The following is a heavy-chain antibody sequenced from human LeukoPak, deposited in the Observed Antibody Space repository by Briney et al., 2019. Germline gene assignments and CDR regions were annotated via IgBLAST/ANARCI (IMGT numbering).Heavy chain of an antibody. CDR2: ISGSGGST. CDR3: AKAKYYDSWSGYYPDY. J-gene: IGHJ4*02. V-gene: IGHV3-23*01. D-gene: IGHD3-3*01. CDR1: GFTFSSYA. Sequence: GGSLRLSCAASGFTFSSYAMSWVRQAPGKGLEWVSAISGSGGSTYYADSVKGRFTISRDNSKNTLYLQMNSLRAEDTAVYYCAKAKYYDSWSGYYPDYWGQGTLVTVSS.